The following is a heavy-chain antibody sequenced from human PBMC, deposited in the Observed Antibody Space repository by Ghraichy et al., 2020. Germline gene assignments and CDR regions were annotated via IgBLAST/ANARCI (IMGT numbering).Heavy chain of an antibody. CDR3: ARDRSTVVTPDFDY. CDR1: GFTFSSYA. V-gene: IGHV3-30*04. J-gene: IGHJ4*02. Sequence: GGSLRLSCAASGFTFSSYAMHWVRQAPGKGLEWVAVISYDGSNKYYADSVKGRFTISRDNSKNTLYLQMNSLRAEDTAVYYCARDRSTVVTPDFDYWGQGTLVTVSS. CDR2: ISYDGSNK. D-gene: IGHD4-23*01.